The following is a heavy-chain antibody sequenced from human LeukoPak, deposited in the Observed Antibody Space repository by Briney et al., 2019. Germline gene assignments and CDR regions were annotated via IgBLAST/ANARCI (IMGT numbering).Heavy chain of an antibody. V-gene: IGHV4-34*01. J-gene: IGHJ1*01. D-gene: IGHD2-15*01. CDR1: GGSFSGYY. Sequence: PSETLSLTCAVYGGSFSGYYWSWIRQPPGKGLEWIGEINHSGSTNYNPSLKSRVTISVDTSKNQFSLKLSSVTAADTAVYYCARGSLAYCSGGSCYSFPHWGQGTLVTVSS. CDR3: ARGSLAYCSGGSCYSFPH. CDR2: INHSGST.